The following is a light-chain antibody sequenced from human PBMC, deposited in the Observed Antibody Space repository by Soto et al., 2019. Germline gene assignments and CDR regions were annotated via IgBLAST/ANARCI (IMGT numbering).Light chain of an antibody. J-gene: IGKJ1*01. CDR2: LGS. CDR3: MQALQAPLT. Sequence: DIVMTQSPLSLPVTPGEPAAISCRSSQSLLNSNGYNYLDWYLQKPGQSPQLLIYLGSSRASGVPDRFSGSGSGTDFTLTISRVEAEDVGFDYCMQALQAPLTFGQGTRVEIK. CDR1: QSLLNSNGYNY. V-gene: IGKV2-28*01.